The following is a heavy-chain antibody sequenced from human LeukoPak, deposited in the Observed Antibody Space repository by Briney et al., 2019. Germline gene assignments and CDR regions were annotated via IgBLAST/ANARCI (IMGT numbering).Heavy chain of an antibody. CDR2: IYYTGIT. V-gene: IGHV4-61*01. CDR1: GGSVNGGSYY. D-gene: IGHD2-21*02. CDR3: ATSQCGSDCYLAGDY. J-gene: IGHJ4*02. Sequence: PSETLSLTCAVSGGSVNGGSYYWSWIRQHPGKGLEWIGYIYYTGITNYNPSLKSRVTISVDTSKNQFSLNLNSVTAADTAVYYCATSQCGSDCYLAGDYWGQGTLVTVSS.